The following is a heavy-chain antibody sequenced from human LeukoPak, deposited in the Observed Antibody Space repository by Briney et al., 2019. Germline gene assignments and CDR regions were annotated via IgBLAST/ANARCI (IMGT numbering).Heavy chain of an antibody. CDR2: IYHSGST. Sequence: SETLSLTCAVSGGSISSGGYSWSWIRQPPGKGLEWIGYIYHSGSTYYNPSLKSRVTISVDRSKNQFSLKLSSVTAADTAVYYCASVNFWSGSVFDYWGQGTLVTVSS. CDR1: GGSISSGGYS. V-gene: IGHV4-30-2*01. CDR3: ASVNFWSGSVFDY. J-gene: IGHJ4*02. D-gene: IGHD3-3*01.